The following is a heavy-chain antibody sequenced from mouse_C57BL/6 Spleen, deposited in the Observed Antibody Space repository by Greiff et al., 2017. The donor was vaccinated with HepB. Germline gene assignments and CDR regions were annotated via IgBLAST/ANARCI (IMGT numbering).Heavy chain of an antibody. CDR3: AREYDYDGLAY. V-gene: IGHV5-4*01. CDR2: ISDGGSYT. J-gene: IGHJ3*01. CDR1: GFTFSSYA. Sequence: EVQGVESGGGLVKPGGSLKLSCAASGFTFSSYAMSWVRQTPEKRLEWVATISDGGSYTDYPDKVKGRFTIARDNAKNNLYLQMSHLKSEDTAMYYCAREYDYDGLAYWGQGTLVTVSA. D-gene: IGHD2-4*01.